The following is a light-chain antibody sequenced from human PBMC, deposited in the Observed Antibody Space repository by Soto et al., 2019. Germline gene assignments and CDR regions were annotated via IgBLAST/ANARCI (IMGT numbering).Light chain of an antibody. CDR2: GAS. V-gene: IGKV3-20*01. CDR1: QSFSSSY. Sequence: EIVLTQSPGTLSLSPGERATLSCRASQSFSSSYLAWYQQKPGQAPRLLIYGASSRATGIPDRFSGSGSGTDFTITISRLEPEDVAVYYCQQYGSSPLTFGGGTKVEIK. J-gene: IGKJ4*01. CDR3: QQYGSSPLT.